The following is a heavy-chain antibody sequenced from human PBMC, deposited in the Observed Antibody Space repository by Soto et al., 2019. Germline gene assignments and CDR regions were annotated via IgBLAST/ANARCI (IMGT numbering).Heavy chain of an antibody. D-gene: IGHD6-19*01. V-gene: IGHV4-39*01. J-gene: IGHJ4*02. Sequence: QLQLQESGPGLVKPSETLSLTCSVSGGSISNSSYLWGWVRQPPGKGLQWIGSVSHIGSTNYNPPLKSRLTISVGTSKPQSSLRLDSVTAADTAVYYCSRIAVSGPRTGFDYWGQGILVTVSS. CDR2: VSHIGST. CDR3: SRIAVSGPRTGFDY. CDR1: GGSISNSSYL.